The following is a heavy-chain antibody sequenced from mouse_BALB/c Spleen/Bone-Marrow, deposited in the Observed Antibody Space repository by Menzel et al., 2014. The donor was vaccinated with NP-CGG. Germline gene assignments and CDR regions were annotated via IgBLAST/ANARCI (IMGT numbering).Heavy chain of an antibody. D-gene: IGHD2-3*01. V-gene: IGHV2-5-1*01. Sequence: VKLVESGPSLVQPSQSLSIPCTVSGFSLXSYGVHWVRQSPGKGLEWLGVIWRGGSTDYNAAFMSRLSITKDNSKSQVFFKMNSLQADDTAIYYCAIDGYYAMDYWGQGTSVTVSS. CDR2: IWRGGST. CDR1: GFSLXSYG. CDR3: AIDGYYAMDY. J-gene: IGHJ4*01.